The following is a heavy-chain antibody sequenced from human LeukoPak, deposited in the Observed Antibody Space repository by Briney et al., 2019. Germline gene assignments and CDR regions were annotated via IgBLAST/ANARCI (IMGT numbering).Heavy chain of an antibody. V-gene: IGHV4-59*08. J-gene: IGHJ5*02. D-gene: IGHD2-15*01. Sequence: SETLSLTCTVSGGSISSYYWNWIRQPPGQGLEWIGYIDCSGSTNYNPSLKSRVTISVDTSKNQFSLKLSSVTAADTAVYYCARLVHCSGGSCYSAGGRDWFDPWGQGTLVTVSS. CDR3: ARLVHCSGGSCYSAGGRDWFDP. CDR1: GGSISSYY. CDR2: IDCSGST.